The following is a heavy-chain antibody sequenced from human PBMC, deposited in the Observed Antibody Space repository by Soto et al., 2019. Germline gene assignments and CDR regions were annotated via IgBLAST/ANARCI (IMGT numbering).Heavy chain of an antibody. Sequence: SQTLSLTCAISGESVSSNSAAWNWIRQSPSRGLEWLGRTYYRSKWYNDYAVSVKSRITINPDTSKNQFSLQLNSVTPEDTAVYYCARDGVTDYDFWSGYYPNYYYYYMDVWGKGTTVTVSS. D-gene: IGHD3-3*01. CDR1: GESVSSNSAA. J-gene: IGHJ6*03. CDR3: ARDGVTDYDFWSGYYPNYYYYYMDV. V-gene: IGHV6-1*01. CDR2: TYYRSKWYN.